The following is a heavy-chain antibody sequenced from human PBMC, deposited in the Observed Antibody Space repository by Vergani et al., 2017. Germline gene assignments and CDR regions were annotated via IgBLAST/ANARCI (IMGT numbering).Heavy chain of an antibody. CDR1: GGSISSGSYY. CDR2: IYTSGST. Sequence: QVQLQESGPGLVKPSQTLSLTCTVSGGSISSGSYYWSWIRQPAGKGLEWIGRIYTSGSTNYNPSLKSRVTISVDTSKNQFSLKLSSVTAADTAVYYCARARDYYGSGGYFDYWGQGTLVTVSS. J-gene: IGHJ4*02. CDR3: ARARDYYGSGGYFDY. V-gene: IGHV4-61*02. D-gene: IGHD3-10*01.